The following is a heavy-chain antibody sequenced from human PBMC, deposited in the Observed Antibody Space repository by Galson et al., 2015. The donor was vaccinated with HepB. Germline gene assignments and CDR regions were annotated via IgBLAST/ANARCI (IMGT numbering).Heavy chain of an antibody. V-gene: IGHV3-30*18. CDR2: ISYDGSNK. Sequence: SLRLSCAASGFTFSSYDMHWVRQAPGKGLEWVAVISYDGSNKYYADSVKGRFTISRDNSKNTLYLQMNSLRAEDTAVYYCAKEGTRYSSSWYADYWGQGTLVTVSS. J-gene: IGHJ4*02. CDR1: GFTFSSYD. D-gene: IGHD6-13*01. CDR3: AKEGTRYSSSWYADY.